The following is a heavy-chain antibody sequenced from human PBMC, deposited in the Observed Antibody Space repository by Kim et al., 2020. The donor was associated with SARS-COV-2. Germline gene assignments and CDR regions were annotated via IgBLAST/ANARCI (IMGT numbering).Heavy chain of an antibody. V-gene: IGHV1-18*01. J-gene: IGHJ3*02. CDR3: ARDSSGNDAFDI. Sequence: NYAQKLQGRVTMTTDTSTSTAYMELRSLRSDDTAVYYCARDSSGNDAFDIWGQGTMVTVSS. D-gene: IGHD3-22*01.